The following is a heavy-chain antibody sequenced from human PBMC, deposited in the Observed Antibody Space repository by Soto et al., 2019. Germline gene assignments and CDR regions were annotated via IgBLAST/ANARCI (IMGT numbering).Heavy chain of an antibody. CDR2: IYPGDSNT. CDR3: ARVGCLSTGCQHRYEY. D-gene: IGHD2-2*01. CDR1: GYSFTYYS. V-gene: IGHV5-51*01. Sequence: PGESLKISCKGSGYSFTYYSIARVLQMPWKGLEWRGIIYPGDSNTRYSPSFQGQVTVSADKSIRTAYLQWSSLKASDTAMYYCARVGCLSTGCQHRYEYWGQGTLVNVSS. J-gene: IGHJ4*02.